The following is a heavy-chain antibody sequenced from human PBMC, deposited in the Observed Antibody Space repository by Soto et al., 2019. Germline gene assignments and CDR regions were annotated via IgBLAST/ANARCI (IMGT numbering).Heavy chain of an antibody. Sequence: QVQLVQSGAEVKEPGSSVKVSCKASGGTFSSHAISWVRQAPGQGLEWMGGVTPLFGMANYAQKFQGRVTITADKFAATAYMELTSLTSEDTAVYYCARVDDFDYYYGVDVWGQGTTVTVSS. V-gene: IGHV1-69*17. CDR2: VTPLFGMA. J-gene: IGHJ6*02. D-gene: IGHD3-16*01. CDR3: ARVDDFDYYYGVDV. CDR1: GGTFSSHA.